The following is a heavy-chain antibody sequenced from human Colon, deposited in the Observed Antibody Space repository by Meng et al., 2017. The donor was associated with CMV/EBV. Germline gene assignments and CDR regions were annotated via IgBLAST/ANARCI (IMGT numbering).Heavy chain of an antibody. V-gene: IGHV3-74*03. CDR2: ISSDGYSL. CDR1: GFSFTNYW. Sequence: SGFSFTNYWMRWVRQAPGKGLVWVARISSDGYSLTYADSVKGRFTISRDNAKSTVYLQMNSLRAEDTAVYYCVKDLRGSHSLYYFDSWGQGTLVTVSS. J-gene: IGHJ4*02. D-gene: IGHD5/OR15-5a*01. CDR3: VKDLRGSHSLYYFDS.